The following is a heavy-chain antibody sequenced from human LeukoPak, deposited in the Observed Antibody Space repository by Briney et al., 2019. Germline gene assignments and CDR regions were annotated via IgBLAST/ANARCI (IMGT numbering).Heavy chain of an antibody. CDR2: IIPIFGTA. J-gene: IGHJ4*02. Sequence: AASVKVSCKASGGTFSSYAISWVRQAPGQGLEWMGRIIPIFGTANYAQKFQGRVTITADKSTSTAYMELSSLRSEDTAVYYCARDQYYYDSSGYYYLYYFDYWGQGTLVTVSS. V-gene: IGHV1-69*06. CDR1: GGTFSSYA. CDR3: ARDQYYYDSSGYYYLYYFDY. D-gene: IGHD3-22*01.